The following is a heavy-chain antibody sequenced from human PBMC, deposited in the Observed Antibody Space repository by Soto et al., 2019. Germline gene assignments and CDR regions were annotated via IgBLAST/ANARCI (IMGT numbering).Heavy chain of an antibody. CDR1: GFTFSSYS. CDR3: ARDKKSGYSYFFDY. CDR2: ISSSSSTI. Sequence: GSLRLSCAASGFTFSSYSMNWVLQAPGTGLEGVSYISSSSSTIYYAASVKGRLTISRDNAKNSLYLQMNSLRDEDTAVYYCARDKKSGYSYFFDYWGQGTLVTVSS. J-gene: IGHJ4*02. D-gene: IGHD3-22*01. V-gene: IGHV3-48*02.